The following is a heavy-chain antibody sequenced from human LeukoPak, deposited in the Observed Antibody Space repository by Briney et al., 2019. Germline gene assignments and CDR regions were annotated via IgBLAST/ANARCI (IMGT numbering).Heavy chain of an antibody. CDR2: ISAYNGNT. Sequence: ASVKISCKASGYTFTGYCMHWVRQAPGQGLEWMGWISAYNGNTNYAQKLQGRVTMTTDTSTSTAYMELRSLRSDDTAVYYCARTGGNSFYYYYYYMDVWGKGTTVTVSS. CDR1: GYTFTGYC. J-gene: IGHJ6*03. CDR3: ARTGGNSFYYYYYYMDV. V-gene: IGHV1-18*04. D-gene: IGHD4-23*01.